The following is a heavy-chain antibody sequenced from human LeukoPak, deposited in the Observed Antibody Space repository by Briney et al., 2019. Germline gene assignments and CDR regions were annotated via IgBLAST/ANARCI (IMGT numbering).Heavy chain of an antibody. CDR1: GYSFTMYG. J-gene: IGHJ5*02. CDR2: ISGFNAYT. V-gene: IGHV1-18*01. CDR3: ARDHWSHYYGSGGENYFDP. D-gene: IGHD3-10*01. Sequence: GASVKVSCKASGYSFTMYGISRVRQAPGQGLEWMGWISGFNAYTNYAQKLQGRVTMTTDTSTSTAYMEVRGLRSDDTAVYYCARDHWSHYYGSGGENYFDPWGQGTLVTVSS.